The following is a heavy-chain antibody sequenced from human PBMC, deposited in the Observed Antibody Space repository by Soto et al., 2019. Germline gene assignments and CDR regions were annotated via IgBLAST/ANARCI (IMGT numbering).Heavy chain of an antibody. CDR2: IIPIFGTA. CDR3: ARTSREQYYYDSSGYYALAY. J-gene: IGHJ4*02. CDR1: GGTFSSYA. Sequence: GASVKVSCKASGGTFSSYAISWVRQAPGQGLEWMGGIIPIFGTANYAQKFQGRVTITADESTSTAYMELSSLRSEDTAVYYCARTSREQYYYDSSGYYALAYWGQGTLVTAPQ. V-gene: IGHV1-69*13. D-gene: IGHD3-22*01.